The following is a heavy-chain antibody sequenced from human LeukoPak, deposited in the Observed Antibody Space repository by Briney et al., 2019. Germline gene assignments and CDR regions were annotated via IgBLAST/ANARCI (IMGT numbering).Heavy chain of an antibody. J-gene: IGHJ5*02. CDR1: GYTFTGYY. CDR2: INPNSGGT. V-gene: IGHV1-2*02. CDR3: ARAIPRWGDGYKVTNWFDP. D-gene: IGHD5-24*01. Sequence: ASVKVSCKASGYTFTGYYMHWVRQAPGQGLEWMGWINPNSGGTNYAQKFQGRVTMTRDTSISTAYMELSRLRSDDTAVYYCARAIPRWGDGYKVTNWFDPWGQGTLVTVSS.